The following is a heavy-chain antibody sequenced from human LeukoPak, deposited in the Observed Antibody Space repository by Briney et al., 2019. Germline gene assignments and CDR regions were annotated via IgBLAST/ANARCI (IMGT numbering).Heavy chain of an antibody. Sequence: GGSLRLSCAASGFTFSSYGMHWVRQAPGKGLEWGAVIWYDGSNKYYADSVKGRFTISRDNSKNTQYLQMNSLRAEDTAVYYCAKAKAYYYDSSGNYFDYWGQGTLVTVSS. CDR3: AKAKAYYYDSSGNYFDY. CDR2: IWYDGSNK. J-gene: IGHJ4*02. V-gene: IGHV3-33*06. D-gene: IGHD3-22*01. CDR1: GFTFSSYG.